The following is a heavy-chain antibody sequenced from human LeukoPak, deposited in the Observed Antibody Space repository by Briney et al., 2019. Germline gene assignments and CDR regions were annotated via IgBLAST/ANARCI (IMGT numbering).Heavy chain of an antibody. CDR3: TRVDRADAFDI. D-gene: IGHD3-16*02. J-gene: IGHJ3*02. CDR1: GFTLSSYA. V-gene: IGHV3-13*01. Sequence: PGGSLRLSCAASGFTLSSYAMSWVRHATGNGLEWVSGIGTAGDTYYPGSVKGRFTISRENAKNSLHLQMNSLRAGDTAVYYCTRVDRADAFDIWGRGTIVTVSS. CDR2: IGTAGDT.